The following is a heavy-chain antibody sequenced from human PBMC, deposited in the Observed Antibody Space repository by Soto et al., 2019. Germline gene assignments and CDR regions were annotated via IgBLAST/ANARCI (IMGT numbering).Heavy chain of an antibody. CDR2: INWDGSST. CDR3: TKDKEQYSSSWMFGMDV. Sequence: EVLLVESGGVVVQPGGSLRLSCAVSGFRFDDYAMHWVRQLPGKGLEWVSHINWDGSSTDYADSVKGRFTISRDNINNVLYLQMNSLRGEDTALYYCTKDKEQYSSSWMFGMDVWGQGTTVTVSS. V-gene: IGHV3-43D*04. CDR1: GFRFDDYA. D-gene: IGHD6-13*01. J-gene: IGHJ6*02.